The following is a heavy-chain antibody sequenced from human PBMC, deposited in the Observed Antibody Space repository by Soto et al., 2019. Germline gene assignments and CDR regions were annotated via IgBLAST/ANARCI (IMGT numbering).Heavy chain of an antibody. J-gene: IGHJ3*02. CDR2: IYPGDSDT. D-gene: IGHD5-12*01. CDR1: GYSFSSHW. CDR3: ARARVATPRLEDPFDI. V-gene: IGHV5-51*01. Sequence: PGESLKISCKGSGYSFSSHWLAWVRQMPGKGLEYMGIIYPGDSDTRYSPSFQGRVTISADKSISTAYLQWTSLKASDTAIYYCARARVATPRLEDPFDIWGQGTMVTVSS.